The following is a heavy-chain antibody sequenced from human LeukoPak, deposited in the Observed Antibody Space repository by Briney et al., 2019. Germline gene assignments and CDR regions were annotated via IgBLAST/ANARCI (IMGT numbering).Heavy chain of an antibody. V-gene: IGHV3-30*02. CDR3: ARSGGLRAPFGFDY. CDR1: GFIFSGYG. D-gene: IGHD3-10*01. J-gene: IGHJ4*02. CDR2: IRYDGSNT. Sequence: GGSLRLSCAASGFIFSGYGMHWVRQAPGKGLEWVAFIRYDGSNTYYADSVKGRFTISRDNSKNTLYLQMNSLRGEDTAVYYCARSGGLRAPFGFDYWGQGTLVTVSS.